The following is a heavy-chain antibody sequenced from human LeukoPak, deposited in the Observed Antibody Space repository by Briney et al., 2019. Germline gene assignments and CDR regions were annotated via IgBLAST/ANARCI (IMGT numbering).Heavy chain of an antibody. CDR3: AGGVGGYSSGLGAYWFDP. CDR2: MNPNSGNT. V-gene: IGHV1-8*01. Sequence: GASVKVSCKASGYTFTSYDIDWVRQATGQGLEWMGWMNPNSGNTGYAQKFQGRVTMTRNTSISTAYMELSSLRSEDTAVYYCAGGVGGYSSGLGAYWFDPWGQGTLVTVSS. D-gene: IGHD5-18*01. CDR1: GYTFTSYD. J-gene: IGHJ5*02.